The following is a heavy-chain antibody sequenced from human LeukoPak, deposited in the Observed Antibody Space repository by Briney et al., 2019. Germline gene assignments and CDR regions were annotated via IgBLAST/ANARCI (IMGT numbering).Heavy chain of an antibody. D-gene: IGHD6-19*01. J-gene: IGHJ5*02. Sequence: ASVKLSCKASGYTVTSYDINWVRRSTGQGVEWMGGMNPNSGNTGYAQKFPGRVTMTRNTSISTAYMELSSLRSEETAVYYCARGLRMAVDEKNWFDPWGQGTLVTVSS. CDR1: GYTVTSYD. V-gene: IGHV1-8*01. CDR2: MNPNSGNT. CDR3: ARGLRMAVDEKNWFDP.